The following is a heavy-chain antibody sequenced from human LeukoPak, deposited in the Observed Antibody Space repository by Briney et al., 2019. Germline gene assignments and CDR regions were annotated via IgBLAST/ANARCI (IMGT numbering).Heavy chain of an antibody. CDR2: IKQDGSEK. Sequence: GGSLRLSCAASGFTFSSYWMTWVRQAPGKGLEWVANIKQDGSEKYYVDSVRGRFTISRDNTKNSLYLQMNSLRAEDTAVYYCARDRRAWHFDYWGQGTLVTVSS. CDR3: ARDRRAWHFDY. CDR1: GFTFSSYW. V-gene: IGHV3-7*01. J-gene: IGHJ4*02.